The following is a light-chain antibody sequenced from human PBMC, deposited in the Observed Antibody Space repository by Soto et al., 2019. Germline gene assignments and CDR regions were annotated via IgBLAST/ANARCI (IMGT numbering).Light chain of an antibody. V-gene: IGLV2-14*01. J-gene: IGLJ1*01. CDR2: EVS. CDR3: SSYTSSSTLV. CDR1: SSDVGGYNY. Sequence: QSVLTQPASVSGSPGQSITISCTGTSSDVGGYNYVSWYQQHPGKAPKLVIYEVSNRPSGVSNRFSGSKSGNTASLTISGLQAEDEADYYCSSYTSSSTLVFGTGTKVTAL.